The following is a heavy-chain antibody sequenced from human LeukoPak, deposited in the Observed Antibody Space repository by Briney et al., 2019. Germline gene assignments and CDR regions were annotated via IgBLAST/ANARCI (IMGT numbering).Heavy chain of an antibody. D-gene: IGHD3-22*01. CDR3: ARDPIDMYYYDSSGPIDY. V-gene: IGHV1-18*01. CDR1: GYTFTNYG. J-gene: IGHJ4*02. Sequence: ASVKVSCKASGYTFTNYGLSWVRQAPGQGLEWMGWISPYNGNTNHAQKVQGRVTVTTDTSTNTAYMELRSLRSDDTAVYYCARDPIDMYYYDSSGPIDYWGQGTLVTVSS. CDR2: ISPYNGNT.